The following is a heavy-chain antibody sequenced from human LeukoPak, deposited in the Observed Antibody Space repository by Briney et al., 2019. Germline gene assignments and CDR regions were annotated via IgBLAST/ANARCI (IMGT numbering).Heavy chain of an antibody. CDR1: GFIFSNEW. CDR3: AREYTLYISGWFIDY. V-gene: IGHV4-4*02. J-gene: IGHJ4*02. Sequence: GSLRLSCAASGFIFSNEWMIWVRQPPGKGLEWIGTLDYSGSTHYNPSLRSRAAISIDTSKNQFSLTLSPVTAADTAIYYCAREYTLYISGWFIDYWGQGTVVTVSS. CDR2: LDYSGST. D-gene: IGHD6-19*01.